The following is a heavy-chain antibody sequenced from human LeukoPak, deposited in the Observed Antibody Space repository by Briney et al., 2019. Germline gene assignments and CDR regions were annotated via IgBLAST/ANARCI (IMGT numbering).Heavy chain of an antibody. CDR3: ARAISGGSPITASDY. CDR1: GYTFTGYY. V-gene: IGHV1-2*02. CDR2: INPNSDFT. Sequence: GASVKVSCKVSGYTFTGYYMHWVRQAPGQGLEWMGWINPNSDFTNFAQNFQGRVTMTSDTSISTAYMELSRLRSDDTAVYYCARAISGGSPITASDYWGQGTLVTVSS. J-gene: IGHJ4*02. D-gene: IGHD2-15*01.